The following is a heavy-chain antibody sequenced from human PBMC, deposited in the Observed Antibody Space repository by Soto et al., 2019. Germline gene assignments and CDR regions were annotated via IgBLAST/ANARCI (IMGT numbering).Heavy chain of an antibody. J-gene: IGHJ6*03. CDR1: GFTFSDYY. Sequence: GGSLRLSCAASGFTFSDYYMSWIRQAPGKGLEWVSYISSSGSTIYYADSVKGRFTISRDNAKNSLYLQMNSLRAEDTAVYYCARLNSGYDSFPFHYYYYMDVWGKGTTVTVSS. D-gene: IGHD5-12*01. CDR2: ISSSGSTI. V-gene: IGHV3-11*01. CDR3: ARLNSGYDSFPFHYYYYMDV.